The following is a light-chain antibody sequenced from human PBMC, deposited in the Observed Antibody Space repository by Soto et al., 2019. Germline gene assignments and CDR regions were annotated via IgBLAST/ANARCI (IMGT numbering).Light chain of an antibody. V-gene: IGKV4-1*01. CDR1: QSVLYSSNNKNY. CDR2: WAS. Sequence: DIVMTQSPDSLAVSLGERATVNCKSSQSVLYSSNNKNYLAWYQQKPGQPPKLLIYWASTRESGVPDRFSGSGSGTDFTLTISSLQPEDFATYYCQQSYSTPLTFGGVTKVDIK. J-gene: IGKJ4*01. CDR3: QQSYSTPLT.